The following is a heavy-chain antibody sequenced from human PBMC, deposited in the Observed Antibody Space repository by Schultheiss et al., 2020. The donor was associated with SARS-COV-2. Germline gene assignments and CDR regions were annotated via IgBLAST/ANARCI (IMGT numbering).Heavy chain of an antibody. D-gene: IGHD6-6*01. V-gene: IGHV1-18*01. Sequence: ASVKVSCKASGYTFTSYGISWVRQAPGQGLEWMGWISAYNGNTNYAQKLQGRVTMTTDTSTSTAYMELRSLRSDDTAVYYCARDRRYSSSSGFSDYWGQGTLVTVSS. CDR1: GYTFTSYG. CDR3: ARDRRYSSSSGFSDY. J-gene: IGHJ4*02. CDR2: ISAYNGNT.